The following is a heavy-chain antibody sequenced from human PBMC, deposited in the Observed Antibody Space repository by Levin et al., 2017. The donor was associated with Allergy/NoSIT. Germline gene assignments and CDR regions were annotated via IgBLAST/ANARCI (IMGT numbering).Heavy chain of an antibody. Sequence: SVKVSCKASGGTFSSYAISWVRQAPGQGLEWMGGIIPIFGTANYAQKFQGRVTITADESTSTAYMELSSLRSEDTAVYYCARDVVCSSTSCYGDYYYYGMDVWGQGTTVTVSS. D-gene: IGHD2-2*01. V-gene: IGHV1-69*13. CDR1: GGTFSSYA. J-gene: IGHJ6*02. CDR2: IIPIFGTA. CDR3: ARDVVCSSTSCYGDYYYYGMDV.